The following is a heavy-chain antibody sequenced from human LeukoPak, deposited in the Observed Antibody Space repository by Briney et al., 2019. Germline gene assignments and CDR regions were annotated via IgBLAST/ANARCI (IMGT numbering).Heavy chain of an antibody. V-gene: IGHV1-69*04. CDR1: GGTFSSYA. D-gene: IGHD3-22*01. CDR2: IIPILGIA. J-gene: IGHJ4*02. Sequence: SVKVSCKASGGTFSSYAISWVRQAPGQGLEWMGRIIPILGIANYAQKFQGRVTITADKSTSTAYMELSSLRSEDTAVYYCARGGHYYDSSGPTFDYWGQGTMVTVSS. CDR3: ARGGHYYDSSGPTFDY.